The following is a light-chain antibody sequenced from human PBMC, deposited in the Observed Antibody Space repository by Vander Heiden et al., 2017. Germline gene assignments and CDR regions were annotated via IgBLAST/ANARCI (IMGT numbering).Light chain of an antibody. V-gene: IGKV1D-13*01. CDR1: QGISSA. CDR3: QQFNNYLWT. Sequence: AIQLTQSPSSLSASVGDIVTITCRASQGISSALAWYQQKPGKAPKLLIYDASSLESGVPSRFSGSGSGTDFTLTISSLQPEDFATYYCQQFNNYLWTFGQGTKVEIK. CDR2: DAS. J-gene: IGKJ1*01.